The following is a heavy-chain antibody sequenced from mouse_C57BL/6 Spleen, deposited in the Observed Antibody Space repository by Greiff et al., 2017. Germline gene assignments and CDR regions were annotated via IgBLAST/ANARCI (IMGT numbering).Heavy chain of an antibody. CDR2: IYPGSGST. V-gene: IGHV1-55*01. D-gene: IGHD1-1*01. CDR3: ARITTVVATPFFDY. Sequence: QVQLQQSGAELVKPGASVKMSCKASGYTFTSYWITWVKQRPGQGLEWIGDIYPGSGSTNYNEKFKSKATLTVDTSSSTAYMQLSSLTSEDSAVYYCARITTVVATPFFDYWGQGTTRTVSS. J-gene: IGHJ2*01. CDR1: GYTFTSYW.